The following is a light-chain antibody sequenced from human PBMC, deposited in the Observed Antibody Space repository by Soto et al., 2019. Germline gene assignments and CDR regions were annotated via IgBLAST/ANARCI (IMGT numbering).Light chain of an antibody. J-gene: IGKJ2*01. V-gene: IGKV1-5*03. CDR2: RAS. Sequence: DIQMTQSPSTLSASVGDRVTITCRASQSISNWLACYQQKPGKAPNLLIYRASSLESGVPSRFSGSGSGTEFTLTVSSLQPDDFATYYCQQYDRYPYTFGQGTKLEIK. CDR1: QSISNW. CDR3: QQYDRYPYT.